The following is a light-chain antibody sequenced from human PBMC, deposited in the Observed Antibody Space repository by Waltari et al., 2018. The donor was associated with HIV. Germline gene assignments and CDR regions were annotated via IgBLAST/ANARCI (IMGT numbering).Light chain of an antibody. CDR1: TGAVTSGHY. J-gene: IGLJ3*02. V-gene: IGLV7-46*01. CDR3: LLSYSGANWV. Sequence: TQEPSLTVSPGGTVTLTCGSSTGAVTSGHYPYWFQQKPGQAPRTLIYDTSNKHSWTPARFSGSLLGGKAALTLSGAQPEDEAEYYCLLSYSGANWVFGGGTKLTVL. CDR2: DTS.